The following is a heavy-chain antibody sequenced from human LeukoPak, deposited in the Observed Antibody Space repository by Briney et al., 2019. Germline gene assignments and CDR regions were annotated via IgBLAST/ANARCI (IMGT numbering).Heavy chain of an antibody. J-gene: IGHJ4*02. V-gene: IGHV3-66*04. D-gene: IGHD3-22*01. CDR2: IYSGGRP. CDR3: ARLGSPPGSDYYHFDY. CDR1: GFNVSSNY. Sequence: PGGSLRLSCAASGFNVSSNYMSWVRQAPGKGLEWLSVIYSGGRPYYADSVKGRFTISRDNSQNTLYLQMNSLRAEDTAVYYCARLGSPPGSDYYHFDYWGQGTLVTVSS.